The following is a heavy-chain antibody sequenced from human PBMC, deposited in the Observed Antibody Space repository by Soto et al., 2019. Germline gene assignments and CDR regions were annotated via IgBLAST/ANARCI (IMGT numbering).Heavy chain of an antibody. J-gene: IGHJ4*02. V-gene: IGHV1-69*01. CDR2: IIPIFGTA. D-gene: IGHD3-3*01. Sequence: QVQLVQSGAEVKKPGSSVKVSCKASGGTFSSYAISWVRQAPGQGLEWMGGIIPIFGTANYAQKFQGRVTITADESTSTAYMELSSLRSEDTAVYYCARGVEEARFEQPYYFDYWGQGTLVTVSS. CDR3: ARGVEEARFEQPYYFDY. CDR1: GGTFSSYA.